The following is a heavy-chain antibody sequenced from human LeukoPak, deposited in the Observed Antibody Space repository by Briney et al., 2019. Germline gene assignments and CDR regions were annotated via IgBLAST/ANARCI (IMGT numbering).Heavy chain of an antibody. CDR2: INPNSGGT. Sequence: ASVKVSCKASGYTFTGYYMHWVRQAPGQGLEWMGWINPNSGGTNYAQKFQGRVTMTRDTSISTAYMELSRLRSDDTAVYYCARDTAMVTNPDYWGQGTLVTVSS. V-gene: IGHV1-2*02. J-gene: IGHJ4*02. D-gene: IGHD5-18*01. CDR1: GYTFTGYY. CDR3: ARDTAMVTNPDY.